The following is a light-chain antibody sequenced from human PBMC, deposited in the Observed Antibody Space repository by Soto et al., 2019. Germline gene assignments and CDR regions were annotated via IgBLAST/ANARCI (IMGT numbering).Light chain of an antibody. J-gene: IGKJ5*01. Sequence: DIQLTQSPSTVSAAVIDIVTITFRASQNIRNLLAWYQQKPGKAPKPLIFDASTLKTGVPSRFGGSGSGAEFNFTITGLQTDDFATYFCQQYNTYSTFGQGTRLEIK. CDR3: QQYNTYST. CDR2: DAS. V-gene: IGKV1-5*01. CDR1: QNIRNL.